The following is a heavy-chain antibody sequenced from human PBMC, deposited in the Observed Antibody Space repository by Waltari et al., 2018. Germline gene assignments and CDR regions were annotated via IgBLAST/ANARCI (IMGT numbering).Heavy chain of an antibody. D-gene: IGHD4-4*01. CDR3: ARDLLTPSVSYFGMDL. J-gene: IGHJ6*02. Sequence: EVQVVESGGGLVQPGGSLRLSCEASGFTFSSYWMHWVRQAPGKGLGGVPRIDNDGRTAKYANSVRGRFTVSRDNARNTLYLQMNSLRAEDTAVYYCARDLLTPSVSYFGMDLWGQGTTVTVSS. CDR2: IDNDGRTA. CDR1: GFTFSSYW. V-gene: IGHV3-74*01.